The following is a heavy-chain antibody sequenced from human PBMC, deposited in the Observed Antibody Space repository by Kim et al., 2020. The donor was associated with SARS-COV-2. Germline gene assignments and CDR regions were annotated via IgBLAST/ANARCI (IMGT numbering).Heavy chain of an antibody. V-gene: IGHV3-9*01. Sequence: KGRFTISRDNAKNSLYLQMNSLRAEDTALYYCAKDRGYYGSGSYFAPSDYWGQGTLVTVSS. J-gene: IGHJ4*02. CDR3: AKDRGYYGSGSYFAPSDY. D-gene: IGHD3-10*01.